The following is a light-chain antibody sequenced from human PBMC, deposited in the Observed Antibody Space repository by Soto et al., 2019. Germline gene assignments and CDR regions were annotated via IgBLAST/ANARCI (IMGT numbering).Light chain of an antibody. V-gene: IGLV1-40*01. CDR3: QSYDSSLSGSYV. Sequence: QSVLTQPPSVSGAPGQRVTISCPGSSSNIGAGYDVHWYQQLPGTAPKLLIYGNSNRPSGVPDRFSGSKSGPSASLAITGLQAEDEADYYCQSYDSSLSGSYVFGTGTKVTVL. CDR1: SSNIGAGYD. CDR2: GNS. J-gene: IGLJ1*01.